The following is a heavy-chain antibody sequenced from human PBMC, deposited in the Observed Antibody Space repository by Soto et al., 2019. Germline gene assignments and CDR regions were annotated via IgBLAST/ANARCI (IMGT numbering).Heavy chain of an antibody. CDR2: INPNSGGT. V-gene: IGHV1-2*04. D-gene: IGHD3-10*01. CDR1: GYTFTGYY. CDR3: AREVTMVRGVRDYYGMDV. J-gene: IGHJ6*02. Sequence: ASVKVSFKASGYTFTGYYMHWVRQAPGQGLEWMGWINPNSGGTNYAQKFQGWVTMTRDTSISTAYMELSRLRSDDTAVYYCAREVTMVRGVRDYYGMDVWGQGTTVTVSS.